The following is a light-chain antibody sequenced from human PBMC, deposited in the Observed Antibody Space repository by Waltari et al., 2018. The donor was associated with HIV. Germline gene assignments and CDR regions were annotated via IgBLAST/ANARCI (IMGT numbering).Light chain of an antibody. CDR2: KAS. V-gene: IGKV1-5*03. CDR1: QSISNW. CDR3: QQYNSYSPVT. J-gene: IGKJ1*01. Sequence: DIQMTQSPSTVSASIEDRVIITCRASQSISNWLAWYQQKPGKAPKLLIYKASSLESGVPSRFNGSGSGTEFTLTISSLQPDDLATYYCQQYNSYSPVTFGQGTKVEI.